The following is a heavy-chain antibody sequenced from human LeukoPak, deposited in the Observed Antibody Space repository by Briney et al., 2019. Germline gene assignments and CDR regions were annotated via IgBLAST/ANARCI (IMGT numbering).Heavy chain of an antibody. CDR1: GFTFSDYY. Sequence: TGGSLRLSCAASGFTFSDYYMSWIRQAPGKGLEWVSYISSSSSSTNYADSVKGRFTISRDNAKNSLYLQMNSLRAEDTAVYYCARGRYDSSGYNAFDIWGQGTMVTVSS. V-gene: IGHV3-11*05. CDR2: ISSSSSST. J-gene: IGHJ3*02. CDR3: ARGRYDSSGYNAFDI. D-gene: IGHD3-22*01.